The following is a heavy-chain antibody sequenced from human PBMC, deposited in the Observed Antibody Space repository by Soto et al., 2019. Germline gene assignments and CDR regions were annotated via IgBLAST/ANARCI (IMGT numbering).Heavy chain of an antibody. CDR2: ISGSGGST. Sequence: EVQVLQSGGGLVQPGGSLRLSCAASGFTFNTYAMNWVRQAPGKGLEWVSKISGSGGSTYYADSVKGRFTISRDNSKNTIFLQMNSLRAEDTAVYYCAKEGYAGLDPCFDYWGQGTLVTVSS. J-gene: IGHJ4*02. CDR3: AKEGYAGLDPCFDY. D-gene: IGHD1-1*01. V-gene: IGHV3-23*01. CDR1: GFTFNTYA.